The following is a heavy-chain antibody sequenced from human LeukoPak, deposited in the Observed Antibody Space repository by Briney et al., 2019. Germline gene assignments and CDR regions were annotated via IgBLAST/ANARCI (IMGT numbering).Heavy chain of an antibody. V-gene: IGHV4-31*03. CDR3: ARVAGNAADY. CDR2: IYYSGST. CDR1: GGSISSGGYY. J-gene: IGHJ4*02. D-gene: IGHD2-15*01. Sequence: TSETLSLTCTVSGGSISSGGYYWNWIRQHPGKGLEWIGYIYYSGSTYYNPPLKSRVTISVDTSKNQFSLKLSSVTAADTAVYYCARVAGNAADYWGQGTLVTVSS.